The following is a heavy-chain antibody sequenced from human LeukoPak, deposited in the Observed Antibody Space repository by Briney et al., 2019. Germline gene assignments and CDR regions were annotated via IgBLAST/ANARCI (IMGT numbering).Heavy chain of an antibody. Sequence: PGRSLRLSCAASGFTFSSYAMHWVRQAPGKGLEWVAVISYDGSNKYYADSVKGRFTISRDNSKNTLYLQMNSLRAEDTAVYYCASPRVGGGFDPWGQGTLVTVSS. CDR3: ASPRVGGGFDP. V-gene: IGHV3-30-3*01. D-gene: IGHD1-26*01. CDR1: GFTFSSYA. CDR2: ISYDGSNK. J-gene: IGHJ5*02.